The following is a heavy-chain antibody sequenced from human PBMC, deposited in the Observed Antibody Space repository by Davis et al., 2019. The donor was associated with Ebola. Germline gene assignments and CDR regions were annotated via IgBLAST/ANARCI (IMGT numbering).Heavy chain of an antibody. CDR2: IYSGGST. CDR1: GFTVSSNY. D-gene: IGHD3-16*01. J-gene: IGHJ5*02. V-gene: IGHV3-53*01. CDR3: AKGRGSLSIRGPFDP. Sequence: PGGSLRLSCAASGFTVSSNYMSWVRQAPGKGLEWVSVIYSGGSTYYADSVKGRFTISRDNSKNTLYLQMNSLRAEDTAVYYCAKGRGSLSIRGPFDPWGQGTLVTVSS.